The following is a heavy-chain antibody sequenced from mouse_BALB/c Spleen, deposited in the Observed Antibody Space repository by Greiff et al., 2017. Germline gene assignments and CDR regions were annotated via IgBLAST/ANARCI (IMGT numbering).Heavy chain of an antibody. D-gene: IGHD2-3*01. CDR2: INSNGGST. CDR3: AREWLLFDD. CDR1: GFTFSSYG. V-gene: IGHV5-6-3*01. J-gene: IGHJ2*01. Sequence: EVKVVESGGGLVQPGGSLKLSCAASGFTFSSYGMSWVRQTPDKRLELVATINSNGGSTYYPDSVKGRFTISRDNAKNTLYLQMSSLKSEDTAMYYCAREWLLFDDWGQGTTLTVSS.